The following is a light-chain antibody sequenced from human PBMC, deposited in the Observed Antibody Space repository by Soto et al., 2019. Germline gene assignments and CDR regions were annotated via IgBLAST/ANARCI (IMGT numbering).Light chain of an antibody. CDR1: QSFSSSY. J-gene: IGKJ3*01. CDR2: GAS. V-gene: IGKV3-20*01. Sequence: EIVLTQSPGTLSLSPGERATLSCRASQSFSSSYLAWYQQKPGQAPRLLIYGASSMATGIPDRFSGSGSGTDVTLTISRLEPEDFAVYYCQQYGSSPFTFGPGTKVDIK. CDR3: QQYGSSPFT.